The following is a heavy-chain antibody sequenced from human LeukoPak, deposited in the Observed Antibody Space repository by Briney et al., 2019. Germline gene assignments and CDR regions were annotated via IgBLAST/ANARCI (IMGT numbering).Heavy chain of an antibody. CDR3: ARGSGIHHFNWFDP. Sequence: GGSLRLSCVASGFSFSSYAMSWVRQAPGKGLEWVSGISDTGGSTYYAGSVKGRFTISRDNSKNILYLQMNSLRAEDTAIYSCARGSGIHHFNWFDPWGQGTLVTVSS. J-gene: IGHJ5*02. D-gene: IGHD5-18*01. V-gene: IGHV3-23*01. CDR2: ISDTGGST. CDR1: GFSFSSYA.